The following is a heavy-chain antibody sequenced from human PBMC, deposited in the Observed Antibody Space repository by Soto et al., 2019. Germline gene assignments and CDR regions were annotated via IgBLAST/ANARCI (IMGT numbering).Heavy chain of an antibody. D-gene: IGHD6-19*01. Sequence: GGSLRLSCTASGFTFASYSMNWVRQAPGKGLEWISYIGGTGSTSIWYADSVKGRFTISRDNAKNSLYLHMNSLTDEDTAVYYCASSPIRSGPDAFDIWGQGTMVTVSS. V-gene: IGHV3-48*02. CDR2: IGGTGSTSI. J-gene: IGHJ3*02. CDR3: ASSPIRSGPDAFDI. CDR1: GFTFASYS.